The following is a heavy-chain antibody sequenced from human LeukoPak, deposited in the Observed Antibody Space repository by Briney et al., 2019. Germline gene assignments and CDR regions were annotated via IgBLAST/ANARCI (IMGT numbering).Heavy chain of an antibody. CDR1: GYTFTSYY. J-gene: IGHJ4*02. D-gene: IGHD3-22*01. CDR3: ATPSYYDSSGPYLAYYFDY. Sequence: ASVKVSCKASGYTFTSYYMHWVRQAPGQGLEWMGIINPSGGSTSYAQKFQGRVTMTADTSTDTAYMELSSLRSEYTAVYYCATPSYYDSSGPYLAYYFDYWGQGTLVTVSS. CDR2: INPSGGST. V-gene: IGHV1-46*01.